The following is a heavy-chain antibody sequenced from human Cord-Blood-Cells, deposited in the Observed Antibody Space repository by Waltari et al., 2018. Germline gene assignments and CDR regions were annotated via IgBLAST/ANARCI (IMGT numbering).Heavy chain of an antibody. CDR3: AKAGGGYCSGGSCYEAYYYYYYGMDV. J-gene: IGHJ6*02. CDR1: GFTFDDYA. CDR2: ISWNSGSI. D-gene: IGHD2-15*01. V-gene: IGHV3-9*01. Sequence: GGGLVQPGRSLRLSCAASGFTFDDYAMHWVRQAPGKGLEWVSGISWNSGSIGYADSVKGRFTISRDNANNSLYLQMNSLRAEDTALYYCAKAGGGYCSGGSCYEAYYYYYYGMDVWGQGTTVTVSS.